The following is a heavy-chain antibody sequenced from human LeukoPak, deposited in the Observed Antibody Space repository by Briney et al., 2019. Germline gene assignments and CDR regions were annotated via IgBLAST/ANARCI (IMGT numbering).Heavy chain of an antibody. Sequence: PSETLSLTCTVSGGGLSSYYWSWIRQPPGKGLECIAYISDIGSINYNPSLKSRVTISLETSKNYFSLKLSSVTAADTAVYYCAGHHPRNTVDFWGQGTLVTVSS. CDR2: ISDIGSI. J-gene: IGHJ4*02. V-gene: IGHV4-59*08. CDR3: AGHHPRNTVDF. D-gene: IGHD2/OR15-2a*01. CDR1: GGGLSSYY.